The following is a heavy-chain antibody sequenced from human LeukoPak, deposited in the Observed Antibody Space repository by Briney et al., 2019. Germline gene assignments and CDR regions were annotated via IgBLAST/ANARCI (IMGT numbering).Heavy chain of an antibody. D-gene: IGHD4-17*01. CDR2: IYYSGST. V-gene: IGHV4-61*01. J-gene: IGHJ4*02. Sequence: SETLSLTCTVSGGSVSSGSYYWSWIRQPPGKGLEWIGYIYYSGSTNYNPSLKSRVTISVDTSKNQCSLKLSSVTAADTAVYCCASSRSQGHDYGDYRLGYWGQGTLVTVSS. CDR1: GGSVSSGSYY. CDR3: ASSRSQGHDYGDYRLGY.